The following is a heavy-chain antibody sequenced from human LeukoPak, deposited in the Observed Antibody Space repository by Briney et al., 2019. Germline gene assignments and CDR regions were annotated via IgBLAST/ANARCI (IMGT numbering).Heavy chain of an antibody. Sequence: ASVKVSCKASGYTFTGYYMHWVRQAPGQGLEWMGRINPNSGGTNYAQKFQGRVTMTRDTSISTAYMELSRLRSDDTAVYYCACLTVTTSEYYLDYWGQGTLVTVSS. D-gene: IGHD4-17*01. CDR1: GYTFTGYY. V-gene: IGHV1-2*06. J-gene: IGHJ4*02. CDR3: ACLTVTTSEYYLDY. CDR2: INPNSGGT.